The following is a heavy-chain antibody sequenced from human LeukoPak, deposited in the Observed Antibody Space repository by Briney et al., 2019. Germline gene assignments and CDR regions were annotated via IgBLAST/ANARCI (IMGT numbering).Heavy chain of an antibody. J-gene: IGHJ6*02. CDR1: GGSISSSNW. D-gene: IGHD3-22*01. Sequence: PSGTLSLTCAVSGGSISSSNWWSWVRQPPGKGLEWIGEIYHSGSTNYNPSLKSRVTISVDKSKNQFSPKLSSVTAADTAVYYCARGYYDSSGYPSDYYYGMDVWGQGTTVTVSS. CDR2: IYHSGST. V-gene: IGHV4-4*02. CDR3: ARGYYDSSGYPSDYYYGMDV.